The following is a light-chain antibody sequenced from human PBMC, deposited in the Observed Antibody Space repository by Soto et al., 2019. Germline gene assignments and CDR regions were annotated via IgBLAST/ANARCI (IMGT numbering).Light chain of an antibody. CDR3: QQRSNWRT. J-gene: IGKJ1*01. CDR1: QSVSSY. V-gene: IGKV3-11*01. CDR2: DAS. Sequence: EIVLTQSPATLSLSPGERATLSCRASQSVSSYLAWYQQKPGQAPRLLIYDASNRATGIPARFSGSGSGTDFTLTINSLEPEDFAVYYWQQRSNWRTFGQGTKVEIK.